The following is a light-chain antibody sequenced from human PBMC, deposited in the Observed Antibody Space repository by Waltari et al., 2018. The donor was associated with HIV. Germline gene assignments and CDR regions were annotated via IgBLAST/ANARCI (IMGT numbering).Light chain of an antibody. V-gene: IGLV2-14*03. J-gene: IGLJ1*01. CDR3: SSYTSSTTYV. CDR1: SNAVGSSHY. CDR2: HVS. Sequence: QSALTQPASVSGSPGQSITISCTGTSNAVGSSHYVSWHPQHPGEAPQLIIPHVSDRPARISNRFSGAKSGNTASLTISGLQTEDEADYYCSSYTSSTTYVFGTGTRVTVL.